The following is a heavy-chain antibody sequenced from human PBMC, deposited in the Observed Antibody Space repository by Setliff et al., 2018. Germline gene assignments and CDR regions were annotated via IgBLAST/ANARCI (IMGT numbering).Heavy chain of an antibody. CDR2: IYHSGST. CDR1: GGSISSGDYY. V-gene: IGHV4-39*07. D-gene: IGHD2-8*02. J-gene: IGHJ4*02. Sequence: SETLSLTCTVSGGSISSGDYYWSWIRQPPGKGLEWIGSIYHSGSTYYNPSLKSRVTISVDTSKNQFSLQLSSVIAADTALYYCTVYNTGSSKDHYWCQGTPVTVSS. CDR3: TVYNTGSSKDHY.